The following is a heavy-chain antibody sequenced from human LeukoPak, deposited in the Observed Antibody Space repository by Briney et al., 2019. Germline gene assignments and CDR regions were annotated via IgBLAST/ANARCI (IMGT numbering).Heavy chain of an antibody. V-gene: IGHV3-9*01. CDR2: ISWNSGSI. Sequence: GGSLRLSCAASGFTFDDYAMHWVRQAPGKGLEWVSGISWNSGSIGYADSVKGRFTISRDNAKNSLYLQMNSLRAEDTAVYYCAREGLFVYGQSTYYVNFDYWGQGTLVTVSS. CDR3: AREGLFVYGQSTYYVNFDY. D-gene: IGHD5/OR15-5a*01. J-gene: IGHJ4*02. CDR1: GFTFDDYA.